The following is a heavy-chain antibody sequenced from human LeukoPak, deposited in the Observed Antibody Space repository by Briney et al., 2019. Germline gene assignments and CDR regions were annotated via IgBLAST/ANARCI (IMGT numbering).Heavy chain of an antibody. CDR2: ISSSSSYI. V-gene: IGHV3-21*01. CDR1: GFTFSSYS. D-gene: IGHD1-1*01. CDR3: AREQLERRWVGAFDI. Sequence: GGSLRLSCAASGFTFSSYSMNWLRQAPGKGLEWVSSISSSSSYIYYADSVKGRFTISRDNAKNSLYLQMNSLRAEDTAVYYCAREQLERRWVGAFDIWGQGTMVPVSS. J-gene: IGHJ3*02.